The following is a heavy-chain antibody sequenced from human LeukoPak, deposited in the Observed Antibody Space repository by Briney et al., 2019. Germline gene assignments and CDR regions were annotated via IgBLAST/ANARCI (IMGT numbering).Heavy chain of an antibody. J-gene: IGHJ4*02. CDR3: ARHKVAVPQGFDY. CDR1: DDSITNNFYF. V-gene: IGHV4-39*01. D-gene: IGHD6-19*01. Sequence: PSETLSLTCTVSDDSITNNFYFWGWIRQPPGTGLEWIGTIYYSGTAYYNPPLKGRVTISLDTSKNQFSLKLTSVTAADTAVYYCARHKVAVPQGFDYWGQGTLVTVSS. CDR2: IYYSGTA.